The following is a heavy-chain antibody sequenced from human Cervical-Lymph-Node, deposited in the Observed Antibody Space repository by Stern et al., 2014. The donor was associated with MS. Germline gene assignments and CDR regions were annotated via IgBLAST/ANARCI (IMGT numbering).Heavy chain of an antibody. Sequence: VQLVQSGAEVKKPGESLKISCKGSGYSFTSYWIGWVRQMPGKGLEWMGIIYPGDSDTRYSTSFQGQVTISADKSISTAYLQWSSLKASDTAMYYCARQFSYDFWSGSAGYWGQGTLVTVSS. CDR2: IYPGDSDT. D-gene: IGHD3-3*01. CDR3: ARQFSYDFWSGSAGY. J-gene: IGHJ4*02. CDR1: GYSFTSYW. V-gene: IGHV5-51*01.